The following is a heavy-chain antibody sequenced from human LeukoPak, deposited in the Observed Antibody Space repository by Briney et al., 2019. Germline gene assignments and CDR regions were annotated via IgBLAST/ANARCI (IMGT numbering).Heavy chain of an antibody. Sequence: SETLSLTCTVSGGSISSSSYYWGWIRQPPGKGLEWIGSIYYSGSTYYNPSLKSRVTISVDTSKNQFSLKLSSMTAADTAVYYCAPRRDSNYLNWFDPWGQGTLVTVSS. CDR2: IYYSGST. CDR1: GGSISSSSYY. J-gene: IGHJ5*02. CDR3: APRRDSNYLNWFDP. D-gene: IGHD4-11*01. V-gene: IGHV4-39*01.